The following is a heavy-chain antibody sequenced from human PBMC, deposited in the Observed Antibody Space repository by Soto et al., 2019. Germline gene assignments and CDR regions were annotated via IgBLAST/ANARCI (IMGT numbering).Heavy chain of an antibody. CDR1: GGSINSNNYY. D-gene: IGHD2-15*01. J-gene: IGHJ4*02. Sequence: SETLSLTCTVSGGSINSNNYYWAWIRQPPGKGLAWIASIYYDGSTYYNPSLKSRVTISIDTSKNQFSLRLRSVTAADTAIYYCAKVVLAPTRHNDFDSWGQGNLVTVSS. CDR3: AKVVLAPTRHNDFDS. CDR2: IYYDGST. V-gene: IGHV4-39*01.